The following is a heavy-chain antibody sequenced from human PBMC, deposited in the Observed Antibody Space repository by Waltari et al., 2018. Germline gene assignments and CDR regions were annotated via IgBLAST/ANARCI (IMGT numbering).Heavy chain of an antibody. V-gene: IGHV3-23*01. CDR2: ISASGGGS. Sequence: EVQLLESVVDLVQPGGSLRLSCAASGFTLTNYAIIWVRQVPGKGLEWVSSISASGGGSYYADSVKGRFTISRDNSRGTLSLQMNSLTAEDTAVYYCGKDQENDPSCEVTWGQGTLVTVSS. CDR3: GKDQENDPSCEVT. CDR1: GFTLTNYA. J-gene: IGHJ5*02.